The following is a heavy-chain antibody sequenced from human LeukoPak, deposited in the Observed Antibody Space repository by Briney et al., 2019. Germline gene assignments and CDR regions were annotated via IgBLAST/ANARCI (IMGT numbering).Heavy chain of an antibody. CDR2: INSDGSRI. J-gene: IGHJ4*02. D-gene: IGHD2-2*01. CDR3: ARGSPAANIDY. Sequence: GGSLRLSCAASGFTFSSYWLHWLRQAPGKGLTWVSRINSDGSRINYADSVKGRFTISRDNAKNSLYLQMNSLRAEDTAVYYCARGSPAANIDYWGQGTLVTVSS. V-gene: IGHV3-74*01. CDR1: GFTFSSYW.